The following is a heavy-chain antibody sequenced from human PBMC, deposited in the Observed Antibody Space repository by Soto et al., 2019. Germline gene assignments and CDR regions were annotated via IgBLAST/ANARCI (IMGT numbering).Heavy chain of an antibody. J-gene: IGHJ6*03. CDR2: ISAYNGNT. CDR3: ARARAEHYSNKLYYYYYMDV. Sequence: QVQLVQSGAEVKKPGASVKVSCKASGYTFTSYGISWVRQAPGQGLEWMGWISAYNGNTNYAQKLQGRVTMTTDTSTNTAYMELRSLRSDDTAVYYCARARAEHYSNKLYYYYYMDVWGKGTTVTVSS. V-gene: IGHV1-18*01. D-gene: IGHD6-13*01. CDR1: GYTFTSYG.